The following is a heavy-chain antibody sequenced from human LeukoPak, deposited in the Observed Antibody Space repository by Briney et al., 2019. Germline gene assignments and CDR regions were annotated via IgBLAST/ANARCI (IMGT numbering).Heavy chain of an antibody. CDR1: GGSVSSGSYY. CDR3: ATLGCSSTSCYVEWFDP. V-gene: IGHV4-61*01. J-gene: IGHJ5*02. Sequence: SETLSLTCTVSGGSVSSGSYYWGWIRQPPGKGLEWIGYIYYSGSTNYNPSLKSRVTISVDTSKNQSSLKLSSVTAADTAVYYCATLGCSSTSCYVEWFDPWGQGTLVTVSS. D-gene: IGHD2-2*01. CDR2: IYYSGST.